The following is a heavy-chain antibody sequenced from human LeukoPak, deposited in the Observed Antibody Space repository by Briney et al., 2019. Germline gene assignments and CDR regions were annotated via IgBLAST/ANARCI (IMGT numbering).Heavy chain of an antibody. CDR1: GGSISSGGYS. CDR3: ARGGGYGADAFDI. CDR2: IYHSGST. D-gene: IGHD1-26*01. Sequence: PSETLSLTCAVSGGSISSGGYSWSWIRQPPGQGLEWIGYIYHSGSTYYNPSLKSRVTISVDRSKNQFSLKLSSVTAADTAVYYCARGGGYGADAFDIWGQGTMVTVSS. J-gene: IGHJ3*02. V-gene: IGHV4-30-2*01.